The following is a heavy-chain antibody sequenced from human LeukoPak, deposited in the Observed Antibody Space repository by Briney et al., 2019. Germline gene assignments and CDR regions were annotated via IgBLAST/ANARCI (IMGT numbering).Heavy chain of an antibody. CDR2: ISNSGTII. CDR3: ARETLGVTAFDI. D-gene: IGHD2-21*02. Sequence: GGSLRLSCAASGFTFSDYYMSWIRQAPGRGLEWVSYISNSGTIISYADSVKGRFTISRDNTKNSLYLQMNSLRAEDTAVYYCARETLGVTAFDIWGQGTMVTVSS. J-gene: IGHJ3*02. CDR1: GFTFSDYY. V-gene: IGHV3-11*01.